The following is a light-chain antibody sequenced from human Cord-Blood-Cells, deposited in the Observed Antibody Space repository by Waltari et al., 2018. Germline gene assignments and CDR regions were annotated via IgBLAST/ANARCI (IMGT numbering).Light chain of an antibody. V-gene: IGLV3-10*01. CDR3: YSTDSSGNHRV. CDR2: EDS. Sequence: SYELTQPPSVSVSPGQTARITCSGDALPKKYAYWYQQKSGQAPVRVIYEDSKRPSGIPERFSGSSSGTMATLTISGAQVEDEAVYYCYSTDSSGNHRVFGGGTKLTVL. CDR1: ALPKKY. J-gene: IGLJ2*01.